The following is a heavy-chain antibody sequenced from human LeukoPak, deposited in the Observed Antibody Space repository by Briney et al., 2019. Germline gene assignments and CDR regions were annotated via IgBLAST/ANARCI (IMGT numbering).Heavy chain of an antibody. CDR2: IIPILGIA. CDR3: AREVFRIAVAGANWFDP. Sequence: ASVKVSCKASGGTFSSYTISWVRQAPGQGLEWMGRIIPILGIANYAQKFQGRVTITADKSTSTAYMELSSLRSEDTAVYYCAREVFRIAVAGANWFDPWGQATLVTVSS. J-gene: IGHJ5*02. V-gene: IGHV1-69*04. D-gene: IGHD6-19*01. CDR1: GGTFSSYT.